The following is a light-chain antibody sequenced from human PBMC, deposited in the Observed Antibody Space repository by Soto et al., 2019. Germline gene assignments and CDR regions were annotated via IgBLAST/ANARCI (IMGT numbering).Light chain of an antibody. V-gene: IGKV4-1*01. Sequence: DIVMTQSPDSLALSLGERASINCKSSQSFLYSANSDNYLAWYQYKPRQPPKLLIHWASSRASGVPDRFSGSGSGTDFNITITSLEAEDVAVYYCQQYYGIPYTFGQGTKLEIK. J-gene: IGKJ2*01. CDR3: QQYYGIPYT. CDR1: QSFLYSANSDNY. CDR2: WAS.